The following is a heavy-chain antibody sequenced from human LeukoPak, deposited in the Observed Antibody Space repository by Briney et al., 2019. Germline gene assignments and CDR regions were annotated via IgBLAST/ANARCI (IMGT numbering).Heavy chain of an antibody. CDR3: ARDKGNDY. V-gene: IGHV3-30-3*01. Sequence: PGGFLRLSCAASGFTFSSYAMHWVRQAPGKGLEWVAVISYDGSNKYYADSVKGRFTISRDNSKNTLYLQMNSLRAEDTAVYYCARDKGNDYWGQGTLVTVSS. CDR2: ISYDGSNK. CDR1: GFTFSSYA. J-gene: IGHJ4*02. D-gene: IGHD3-10*01.